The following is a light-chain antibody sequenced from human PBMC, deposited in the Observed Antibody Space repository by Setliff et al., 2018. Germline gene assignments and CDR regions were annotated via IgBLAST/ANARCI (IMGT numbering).Light chain of an antibody. CDR2: EVS. CDR3: SSYTSSGTDV. V-gene: IGLV2-14*01. Sequence: QSVLTQPASVSGSPGQSITISCTGTSSDIGGYNYVSWYQQHPGKAPKFMIYEVSNRLSGVSNRFSGSKSGNTASLTISGLQAEDEADYYCSSYTSSGTDVFGSGTKVTVL. CDR1: SSDIGGYNY. J-gene: IGLJ1*01.